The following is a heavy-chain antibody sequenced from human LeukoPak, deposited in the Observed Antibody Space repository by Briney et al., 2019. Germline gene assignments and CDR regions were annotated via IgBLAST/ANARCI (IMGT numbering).Heavy chain of an antibody. J-gene: IGHJ3*02. CDR1: GYSFTTYW. Sequence: GESLKISCKGSGYSFTTYWIGWVRQMPGKGLEWMGVIYPGDSDTRYSPSFQGQVTISADKSISTAYLQWTSLKASDTAMFYCARSEPRGRSFDIWGHGTMVTVSS. CDR2: IYPGDSDT. D-gene: IGHD1-14*01. CDR3: ARSEPRGRSFDI. V-gene: IGHV5-51*01.